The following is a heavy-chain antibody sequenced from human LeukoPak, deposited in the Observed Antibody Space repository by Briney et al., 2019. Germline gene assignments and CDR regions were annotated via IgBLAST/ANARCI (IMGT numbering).Heavy chain of an antibody. CDR1: GGSFSAYY. Sequence: SETLSLTCAVYGGSFSAYYWSWIRQPPGKGLEWIGEINHSGSTNYNPSLKSRVTISVDTSNNQFSLKLSSVTAADTAVYYCARRARTYCTNGVCYGWYFDYWGQGTLVTVSS. D-gene: IGHD2-8*01. CDR3: ARRARTYCTNGVCYGWYFDY. CDR2: INHSGST. J-gene: IGHJ4*02. V-gene: IGHV4-34*01.